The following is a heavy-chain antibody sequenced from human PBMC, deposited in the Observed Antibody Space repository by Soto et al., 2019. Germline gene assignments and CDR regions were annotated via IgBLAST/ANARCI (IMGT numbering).Heavy chain of an antibody. CDR1: GFTFSSYA. D-gene: IGHD3-9*01. CDR3: ARDQRYDILTGYPTGWFDP. CDR2: ISYDGSNK. Sequence: GGSLRLSCAASGFTFSSYAMHWVRQAPGKGLEWVAVISYDGSNKYYADSVKGRFTISRDNSKNTLYLQMNSLRAEDTAVYYCARDQRYDILTGYPTGWFDPWGQGTLVTVSS. J-gene: IGHJ5*02. V-gene: IGHV3-30-3*01.